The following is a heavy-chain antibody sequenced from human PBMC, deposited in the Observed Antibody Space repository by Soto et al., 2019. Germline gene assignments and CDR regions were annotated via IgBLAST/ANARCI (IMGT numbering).Heavy chain of an antibody. Sequence: EVQLVESGGGLVQPGGSLRLSCVVSGFTLSDHYIDWVRQAPGKGLEWVGRTKNKAQRYTTEYAASVKGRFTISRDDSEHSVYLQMTSLKTEDTAVYYCVRWDSGNPENWGQGTLVTVSS. D-gene: IGHD1-26*01. CDR1: GFTLSDHY. J-gene: IGHJ4*02. V-gene: IGHV3-72*01. CDR3: VRWDSGNPEN. CDR2: TKNKAQRYTT.